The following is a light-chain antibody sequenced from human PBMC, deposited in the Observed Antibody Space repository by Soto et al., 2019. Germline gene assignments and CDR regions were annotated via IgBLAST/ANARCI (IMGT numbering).Light chain of an antibody. CDR3: QQANSFPWT. Sequence: DIKMTQSPSSVSASVGDRVTITCRASQGVSSWLAWYQQKPGKAPKLLIYAASSLQSGVPSRFNGRETGTDFTHIISSRQPEDFATYYCQQANSFPWTFGQGTKVEIK. J-gene: IGKJ1*01. CDR1: QGVSSW. V-gene: IGKV1-12*01. CDR2: AAS.